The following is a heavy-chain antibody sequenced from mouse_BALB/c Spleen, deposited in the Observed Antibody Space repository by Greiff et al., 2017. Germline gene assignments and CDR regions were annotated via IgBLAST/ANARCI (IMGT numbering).Heavy chain of an antibody. J-gene: IGHJ2*01. V-gene: IGHV1S137*01. CDR3: ARAWYYFDY. CDR2: ISTYYGDA. Sequence: VQLQQSGAELVRPGVSVKISCKGSGYTFTDYAMHWVKQSHAKSLEWIGVISTYYGDASYNQKFKGKATMTVDKSSSTAYMELARLTSEDSAIYYCARAWYYFDYWGQGTTLTVSS. CDR1: GYTFTDYA.